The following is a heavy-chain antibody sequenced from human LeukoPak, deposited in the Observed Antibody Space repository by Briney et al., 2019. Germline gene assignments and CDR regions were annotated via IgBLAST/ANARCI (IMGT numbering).Heavy chain of an antibody. CDR2: INYSGST. D-gene: IGHD1-26*01. J-gene: IGHJ3*02. CDR3: ARVGATTATTRDAFDI. CDR1: GGSISNYY. Sequence: SETLSLTCTVSGGSISNYYWSWIRQPPGKGLEWIGHINYSGSTNYNPSLKSRVTISLDTSKNQFSLKLSSATAADTAVYYCARVGATTATTRDAFDIWGQGTMVTVSS. V-gene: IGHV4-59*01.